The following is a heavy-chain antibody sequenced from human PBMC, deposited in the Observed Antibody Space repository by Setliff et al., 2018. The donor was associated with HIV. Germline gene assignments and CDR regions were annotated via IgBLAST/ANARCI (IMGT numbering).Heavy chain of an antibody. CDR2: IYYRGST. D-gene: IGHD3-10*01. J-gene: IGHJ6*03. V-gene: IGHV4-39*07. CDR3: ARDRRITMVRGVMNYYYMDV. CDR1: GGSISSSSYY. Sequence: PSETLSLTCTVSGGSISSSSYYWGWIRQPPGKGLEWIGSIYYRGSTYYNPSLKSRVTISVDTSKNQFSLKLNSVTAADTAVYYCARDRRITMVRGVMNYYYMDVWGKGTTVTVSS.